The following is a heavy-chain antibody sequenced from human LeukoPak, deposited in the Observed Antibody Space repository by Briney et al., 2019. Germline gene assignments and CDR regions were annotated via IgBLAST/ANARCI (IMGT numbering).Heavy chain of an antibody. CDR3: ARFNGAAMVKRGGFDY. D-gene: IGHD5-18*01. Sequence: SETLSLTCTVSDYSISSGYYWGWIRQPPGKGLEWIGYIYYSGSTNYNPSLKSRVTISVDTSKNQFSLKLSSVTAADTAVYYCARFNGAAMVKRGGFDYWGQGTLVTVSS. CDR1: DYSISSGYY. V-gene: IGHV4-61*01. J-gene: IGHJ4*02. CDR2: IYYSGST.